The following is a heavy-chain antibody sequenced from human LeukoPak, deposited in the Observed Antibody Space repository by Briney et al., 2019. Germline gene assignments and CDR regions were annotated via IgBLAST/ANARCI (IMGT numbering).Heavy chain of an antibody. CDR2: ICYSGST. D-gene: IGHD2-8*01. CDR1: GGSISSSSYY. J-gene: IGHJ4*02. CDR3: ARIQRCISQRSGVY. Sequence: PSETLSLTCTVSGGSISSSSYYWGWLRQPQGQGLEWIRSICYSGSTYYNPSLNSGSTLPVDTSKNQFSLNLSSVTAADTAGYYCARIQRCISQRSGVYWGQGTLVSVSS. V-gene: IGHV4-39*07.